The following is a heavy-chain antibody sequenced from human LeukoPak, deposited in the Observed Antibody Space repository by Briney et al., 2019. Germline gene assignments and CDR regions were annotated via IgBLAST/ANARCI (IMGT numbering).Heavy chain of an antibody. J-gene: IGHJ3*02. CDR1: GFTFSSYA. CDR3: ARGWIGRPDAFDI. V-gene: IGHV3-23*01. CDR2: IIGSGGST. D-gene: IGHD1-1*01. Sequence: GGSLRLSCVTSGFTFSSYAMTWVRQVPWKGLEWVSAIIGSGGSTYYADSVKGRFTISRDNSKNTLYLQMNSLRAEDAAVYYCARGWIGRPDAFDIWGQGTMVTVSS.